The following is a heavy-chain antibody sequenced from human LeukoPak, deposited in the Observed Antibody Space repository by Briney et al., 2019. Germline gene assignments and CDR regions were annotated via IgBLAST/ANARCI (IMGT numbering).Heavy chain of an antibody. V-gene: IGHV4-59*11. Sequence: SETLSLTCTVSGGSISSHYWTWIRQPPGKGLEWIGYIYYSGGTNYNPSLKSRVTMSVDTSKNQFFLKLTSVTAADTAVYFCARGGWSLDFWGQGTLVTVSS. CDR3: ARGGWSLDF. D-gene: IGHD6-19*01. CDR1: GGSISSHY. J-gene: IGHJ4*02. CDR2: IYYSGGT.